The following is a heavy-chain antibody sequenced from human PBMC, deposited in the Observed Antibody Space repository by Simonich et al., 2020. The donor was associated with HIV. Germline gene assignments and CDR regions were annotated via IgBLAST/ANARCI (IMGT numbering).Heavy chain of an antibody. D-gene: IGHD5-12*01. J-gene: IGHJ3*02. CDR3: ARQSGYVDAFDT. CDR1: GGSFSGYY. CDR2: INHSGCT. Sequence: QVQLQQWGAGLLKPSETLSLTCAVYGGSFSGYYWSWIRQPPGKGPEWIGEINHSGCTHYNPSLRSRVTISVDTSKNQFSLKLTSVTAADTAVYYCARQSGYVDAFDTWGQGTMVTVSS. V-gene: IGHV4-34*01.